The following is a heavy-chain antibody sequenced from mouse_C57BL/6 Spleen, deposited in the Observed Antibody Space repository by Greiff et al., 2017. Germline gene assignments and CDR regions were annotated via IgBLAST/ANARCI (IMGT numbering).Heavy chain of an antibody. CDR1: GFTFTDYY. Sequence: EVMLVESGGGLVQPGGSLSLSCAASGFTFTDYYMSWVRQPPGKALEWLGFIRNKANGYTTEYSSSVKGRFTISRDTSQSILYLQRNALRAEDSATYYCSRGSGDYLYAMDYWGQGTSVTVSS. CDR3: SRGSGDYLYAMDY. D-gene: IGHD2-4*01. J-gene: IGHJ4*01. V-gene: IGHV7-3*01. CDR2: IRNKANGYTT.